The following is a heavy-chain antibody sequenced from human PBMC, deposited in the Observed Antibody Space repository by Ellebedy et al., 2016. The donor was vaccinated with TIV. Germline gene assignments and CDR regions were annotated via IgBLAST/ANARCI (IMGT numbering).Heavy chain of an antibody. CDR1: EFTFSMYT. Sequence: GESLKISXAASEFTFSMYTMNWVRQAPGKGLEWVSSISDSGTYIYYADSVKGRFTISRDNAEYSLYLQMHGLRAEDTAVYYCARADTGYCGSPGCFLDLDSWGQGTLVTVSS. V-gene: IGHV3-21*06. J-gene: IGHJ4*02. CDR3: ARADTGYCGSPGCFLDLDS. CDR2: ISDSGTYI. D-gene: IGHD2-2*01.